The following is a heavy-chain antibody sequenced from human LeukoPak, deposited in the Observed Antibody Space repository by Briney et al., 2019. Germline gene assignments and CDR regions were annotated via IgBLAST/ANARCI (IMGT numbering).Heavy chain of an antibody. J-gene: IGHJ2*01. CDR1: GFSFNGHG. Sequence: GGSLRLSCAASGFSFNGHGMHWVRQAPGKGLEWVAFIRYDGSDQYYADSVRGRFTISRDNSKNTLFLHMDSLRAEDTAVYYCAKPVGLEAPTASRYFDLWGRGTQVTVSS. CDR2: IRYDGSDQ. V-gene: IGHV3-30*02. D-gene: IGHD2-2*01. CDR3: AKPVGLEAPTASRYFDL.